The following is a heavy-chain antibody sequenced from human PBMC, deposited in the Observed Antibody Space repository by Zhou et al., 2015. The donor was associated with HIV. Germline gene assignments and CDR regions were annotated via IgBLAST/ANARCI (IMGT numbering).Heavy chain of an antibody. CDR3: ARGRVTMVQGVTYYYYMDV. Sequence: QVQLVQSGAEVKKPGSSVKVSCKASGGTFSSYAISWVRQAPGQGLEWMGGIIPIFGTANYAQKFQGRVTITADESTSTAYMELSSLRSEDTAVYYCARGRVTMVQGVTYYYYMDVWGKGTTVTVSS. J-gene: IGHJ6*03. V-gene: IGHV1-69*01. D-gene: IGHD3-10*01. CDR2: IIPIFGTA. CDR1: GGTFSSYA.